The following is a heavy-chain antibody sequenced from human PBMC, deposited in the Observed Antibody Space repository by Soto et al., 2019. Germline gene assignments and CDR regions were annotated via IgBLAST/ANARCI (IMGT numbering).Heavy chain of an antibody. V-gene: IGHV2-5*02. D-gene: IGHD2-8*01. Sequence: QITLKESGPTLVKPTQTLTLTCTFSGFSLSTSGVGVGWIRQPPGKALEWLALIYWDDIKRYSPSLKSRLTITKDTSKNQVVLTMTNMDPVDTATYYYAHRYAIQYYFDYWGQGTLVTVSS. J-gene: IGHJ4*02. CDR3: AHRYAIQYYFDY. CDR1: GFSLSTSGVG. CDR2: IYWDDIK.